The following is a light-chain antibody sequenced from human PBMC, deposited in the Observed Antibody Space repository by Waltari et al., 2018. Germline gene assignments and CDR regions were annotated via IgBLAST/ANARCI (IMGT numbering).Light chain of an antibody. V-gene: IGKV3-11*01. Sequence: DMVLTQSPATLYLSPGESATLSCRASQSVATYIAWYHQKPGQAPMLLIYDVSNRATDIPARFSGSGFATDFTLTISDLKPEDIAVYYCQQRNKWPVTFGGGTKVEIK. CDR2: DVS. CDR1: QSVATY. CDR3: QQRNKWPVT. J-gene: IGKJ4*01.